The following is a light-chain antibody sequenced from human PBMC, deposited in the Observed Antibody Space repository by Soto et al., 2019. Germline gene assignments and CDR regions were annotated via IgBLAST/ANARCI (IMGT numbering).Light chain of an antibody. CDR1: SSDVGGWPH. J-gene: IGLJ2*01. Sequence: QSALTQPASVSASPGQSITISCAGTSSDVGGWPHVSWYQQHPGKAPKLVIYEVSNRPSGVSSRFSGSKSGSTASLTISGLQAEDEADYYCGSYTSSSTLVFGGGTKVTVL. V-gene: IGLV2-14*01. CDR3: GSYTSSSTLV. CDR2: EVS.